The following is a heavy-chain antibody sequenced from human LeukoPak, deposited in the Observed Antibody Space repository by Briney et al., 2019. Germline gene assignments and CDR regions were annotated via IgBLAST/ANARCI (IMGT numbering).Heavy chain of an antibody. D-gene: IGHD3-9*01. V-gene: IGHV3-23*01. Sequence: GGSLRLSCAASGITFSTYDMSWVRQAPGKGLEWVSGISWSGGTTYYADSVKGRFTISRDNSRNTLYLQMNSLRAEDTAVYYCAKKYYDILTGYSHFDYWGQGTLVTVSS. CDR3: AKKYYDILTGYSHFDY. J-gene: IGHJ4*02. CDR2: ISWSGGTT. CDR1: GITFSTYD.